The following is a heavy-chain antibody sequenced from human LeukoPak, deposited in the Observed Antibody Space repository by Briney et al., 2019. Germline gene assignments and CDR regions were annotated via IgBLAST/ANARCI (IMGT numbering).Heavy chain of an antibody. Sequence: SETLSLTCAVYGGSFSGYYWSWIRQPPGKGLEWIGEINHSGSTNYNPSLKSRVTISVDTSKNQFSLKLSSVTAADTAVYYCARGSSFFDPWGQGTLVTVSS. CDR1: GGSFSGYY. D-gene: IGHD6-19*01. V-gene: IGHV4-34*01. J-gene: IGHJ5*02. CDR3: ARGSSFFDP. CDR2: INHSGST.